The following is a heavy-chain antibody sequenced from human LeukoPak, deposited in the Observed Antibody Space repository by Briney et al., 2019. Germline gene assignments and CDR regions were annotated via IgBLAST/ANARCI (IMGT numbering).Heavy chain of an antibody. CDR2: INDSGGNT. J-gene: IGHJ4*02. Sequence: PGGSLRLSCAASRFTFDDYGMSWVRQAPGKGLEWVSLINDSGGNTYYADSVKGRFTISRDNSKNTLFLQMSSLRAEDTAVYYCAKTSAGIRGGYFDYWGQGTLVTVSS. D-gene: IGHD3-10*01. CDR3: AKTSAGIRGGYFDY. CDR1: RFTFDDYG. V-gene: IGHV3-23*01.